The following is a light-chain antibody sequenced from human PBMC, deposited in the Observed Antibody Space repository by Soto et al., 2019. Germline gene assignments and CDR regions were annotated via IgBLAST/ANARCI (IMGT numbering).Light chain of an antibody. J-gene: IGKJ2*01. CDR2: GAS. CDR1: EIISNF. Sequence: DIQMTQFPSSLSASVGDRVTITCRASEIISNFVNSYHQRPGKAPKLLIYGASNLQTGVPSRFSGVRSGTDFTLSISSLQPEDLGTYYCQQSYSTQYTFGQGTKLEIK. CDR3: QQSYSTQYT. V-gene: IGKV1-39*01.